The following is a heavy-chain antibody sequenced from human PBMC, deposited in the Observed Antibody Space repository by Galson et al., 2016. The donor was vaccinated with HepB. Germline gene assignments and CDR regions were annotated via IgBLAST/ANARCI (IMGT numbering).Heavy chain of an antibody. CDR2: MNPNSGNT. Sequence: SVKVSCKASGYTFTSYDISWVRQATGQGLEWMGWMNPNSGNTGYAQKFQGRVTMTRNTSISTAYMELSSLRSEDTAVYYCARPGRRIAVGGNYGMDVWGQGTTVTVSS. CDR3: ARPGRRIAVGGNYGMDV. CDR1: GYTFTSYD. J-gene: IGHJ6*02. D-gene: IGHD6-19*01. V-gene: IGHV1-8*01.